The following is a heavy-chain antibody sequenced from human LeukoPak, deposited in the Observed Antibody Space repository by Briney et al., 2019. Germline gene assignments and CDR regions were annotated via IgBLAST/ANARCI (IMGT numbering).Heavy chain of an antibody. J-gene: IGHJ4*02. Sequence: SSVKVSCKASGGTFSSYTISWVRQAPGQGLEWMGRIIPILGIANYVQKFEGRVTITANKSTSTAYMKLSSLRSEDTAVYYCARDLTIFGVDPAYYFDYWGQGTLVTVSS. V-gene: IGHV1-69*04. CDR1: GGTFSSYT. CDR2: IIPILGIA. CDR3: ARDLTIFGVDPAYYFDY. D-gene: IGHD3-3*01.